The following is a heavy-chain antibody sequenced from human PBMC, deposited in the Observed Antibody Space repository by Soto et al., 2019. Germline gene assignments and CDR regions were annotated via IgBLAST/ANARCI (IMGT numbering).Heavy chain of an antibody. CDR1: GFTFSSYG. CDR2: IWYDGSNK. CDR3: ARDRKLQDAFDI. J-gene: IGHJ3*02. V-gene: IGHV3-33*01. Sequence: GGSLRLSCAASGFTFSSYGMHWVRQAPGKGLEWVAVIWYDGSNKYYADSVKGRFTISRDNSKNTLYLQMNSLRAEDTAVYYCARDRKLQDAFDIWGQGTMVTVSS. D-gene: IGHD1-26*01.